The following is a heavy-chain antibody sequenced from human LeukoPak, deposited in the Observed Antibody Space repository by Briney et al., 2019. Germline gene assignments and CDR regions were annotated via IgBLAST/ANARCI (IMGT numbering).Heavy chain of an antibody. J-gene: IGHJ4*02. CDR1: GYTFTGCF. D-gene: IGHD5-18*01. Sequence: ASVKVSCKASGYTFTGCFIHYVRQAPGQGLEWMGWIDPNSDNIRYSETFKDRVTMTRDTSPNTRYMEVSWVRSDDTGVYYCARSAYNYGYVYFEHWGQGTLVIVSS. CDR3: ARSAYNYGYVYFEH. CDR2: IDPNSDNI. V-gene: IGHV1-2*02.